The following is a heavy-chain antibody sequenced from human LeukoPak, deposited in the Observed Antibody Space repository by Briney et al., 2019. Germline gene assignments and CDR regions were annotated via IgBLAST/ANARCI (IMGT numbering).Heavy chain of an antibody. Sequence: SETLSLTCTVSGGSISSYYWSWIRQPPGKGLEWIGYIYYSGSTNYNPSLKSRVTISVDTSKNQFPLKLSSVTAADTAVYYCARLVDTYGMDVWGQGTTVTVSS. J-gene: IGHJ6*02. D-gene: IGHD5-18*01. CDR2: IYYSGST. CDR1: GGSISSYY. CDR3: ARLVDTYGMDV. V-gene: IGHV4-59*08.